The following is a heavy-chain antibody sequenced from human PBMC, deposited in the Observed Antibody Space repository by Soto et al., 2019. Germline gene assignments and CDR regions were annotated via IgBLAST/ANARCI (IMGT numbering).Heavy chain of an antibody. J-gene: IGHJ4*02. V-gene: IGHV4-31*03. CDR1: GASISSGDYY. CDR3: ARWVEVSLDYFDS. D-gene: IGHD2-15*01. Sequence: PSETLSLTCSVSGASISSGDYYWSWVRQSPGKDLEWIGHMHHSGRTHYNPSLKSRVAISVDTSKNQFSLYLNSVTAADTAVYYCARWVEVSLDYFDSWGQGTPVTVSS. CDR2: MHHSGRT.